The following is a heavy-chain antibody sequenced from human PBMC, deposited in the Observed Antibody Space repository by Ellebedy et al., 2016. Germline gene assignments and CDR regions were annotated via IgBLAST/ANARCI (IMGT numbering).Heavy chain of an antibody. CDR1: GGSISSSSYY. CDR3: ARLSYSSVWYGERARFWADF. CDR2: IYYSGST. J-gene: IGHJ4*02. Sequence: SETLSLTCTVSGGSISSSSYYWGWIRQPPGKGLEWVGSIYYSGSTYYNPSLTSRVTISADTSKNQFSLRVTSVTAADTALYYCARLSYSSVWYGERARFWADFWGQGTLVTVSS. D-gene: IGHD6-19*01. V-gene: IGHV4-39*07.